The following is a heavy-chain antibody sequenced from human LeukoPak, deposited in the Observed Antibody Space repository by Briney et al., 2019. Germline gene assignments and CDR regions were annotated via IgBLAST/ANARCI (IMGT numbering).Heavy chain of an antibody. J-gene: IGHJ6*02. CDR3: ARGRYYYGMDV. Sequence: SETLPLTCAVYVGSFSGYYWSGIRQPPGRGGEWIGEIYHSGSTNYNPSLKSRVSISVDMSKNKFSLKLSSVTAADTAMYYCARGRYYYGMDVWGQGTTVTVSS. V-gene: IGHV4-34*01. CDR2: IYHSGST. CDR1: VGSFSGYY.